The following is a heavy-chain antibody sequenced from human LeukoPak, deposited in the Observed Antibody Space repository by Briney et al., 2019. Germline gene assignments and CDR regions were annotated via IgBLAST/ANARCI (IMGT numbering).Heavy chain of an antibody. D-gene: IGHD3-10*01. CDR3: AKELYFGAGRPFDS. CDR1: GFPFSTYA. J-gene: IGHJ4*02. V-gene: IGHV3-23*01. CDR2: LHGTVYT. Sequence: PGASLRLSCVASGFPFSTYAMSWVRQAPGQGLEWVSTLHGTVYTYYADSVTGRFTVSRDDAKNTLYLQMDRLSADDTAIYYCAKELYFGAGRPFDSWGQGTLVTVSS.